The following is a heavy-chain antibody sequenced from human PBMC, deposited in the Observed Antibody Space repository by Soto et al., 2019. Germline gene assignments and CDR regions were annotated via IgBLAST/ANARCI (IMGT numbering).Heavy chain of an antibody. V-gene: IGHV3-74*01. CDR1: GFPFTNYW. D-gene: IGHD2-8*02. Sequence: PVGSLRLSCAASGFPFTNYWMNWVRQTPGKGLMWVSRISPDGSDVGYADSVEGRFTVSRDNAKNTLYLQMHSLRAEDTAMYYCACWGHIVPVAPSEFDRRGQGTLVTVSS. CDR3: ACWGHIVPVAPSEFDR. J-gene: IGHJ4*02. CDR2: ISPDGSDV.